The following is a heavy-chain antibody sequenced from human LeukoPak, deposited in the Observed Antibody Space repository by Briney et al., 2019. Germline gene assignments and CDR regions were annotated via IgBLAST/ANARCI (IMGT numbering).Heavy chain of an antibody. CDR2: ISYHGSNK. D-gene: IGHD3-22*01. V-gene: IGHV3-30-3*01. CDR3: ARGMYYYDSSDIGGGYYFDY. J-gene: IGHJ4*02. Sequence: PGRSLRLSCAASGFTFGSYAMHWVRQAPGKGLEWVAVISYHGSNKYCADSVKGRFTISRDNSKKTVFLQMNSLRAEDTAVYYCARGMYYYDSSDIGGGYYFDYWGQGTLVTVSS. CDR1: GFTFGSYA.